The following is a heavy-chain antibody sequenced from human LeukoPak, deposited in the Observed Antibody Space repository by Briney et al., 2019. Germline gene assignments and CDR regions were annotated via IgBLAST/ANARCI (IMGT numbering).Heavy chain of an antibody. CDR3: AFLRPGTSDYYYYYMDV. CDR2: INHSGST. CDR1: GGSFSGYY. Sequence: ASETLSLTCAVYGGSFSGYYWSWIRQPPGKGLEWIGEINHSGSTNYNPSLKSRVTISVDTSKNQFSLKLSSVTAADTAVYYCAFLRPGTSDYYYYYMDVWGKGTTVTVSS. D-gene: IGHD1-26*01. J-gene: IGHJ6*03. V-gene: IGHV4-34*01.